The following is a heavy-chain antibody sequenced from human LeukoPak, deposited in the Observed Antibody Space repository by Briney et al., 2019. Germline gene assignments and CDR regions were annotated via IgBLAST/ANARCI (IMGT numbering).Heavy chain of an antibody. V-gene: IGHV1-2*02. Sequence: GASVKVSCKASGYTFTGYYMHLVRQAPGQGLEWMGWINPNSGGTNYAQKFQGRVTMTRDTSISTAYMELSRLRSDDTAVYYCARATRIVGATGNFQHWGQGTLVTVSS. J-gene: IGHJ1*01. CDR2: INPNSGGT. CDR3: ARATRIVGATGNFQH. CDR1: GYTFTGYY. D-gene: IGHD1-26*01.